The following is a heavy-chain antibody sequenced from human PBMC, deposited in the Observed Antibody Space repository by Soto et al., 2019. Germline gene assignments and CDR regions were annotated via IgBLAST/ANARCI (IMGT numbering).Heavy chain of an antibody. CDR3: ARPSLTYYYGSGSSEYYYGMDV. Sequence: SVKVSCKASGGTFSSYAISWVRQAPGQGLEWMGGIIPIFGTANYAQKFQGGVTITADESTSTAYMELSSLRSEDTAVYYCARPSLTYYYGSGSSEYYYGMDVWGQGTTVTVSS. J-gene: IGHJ6*02. D-gene: IGHD3-10*01. V-gene: IGHV1-69*13. CDR1: GGTFSSYA. CDR2: IIPIFGTA.